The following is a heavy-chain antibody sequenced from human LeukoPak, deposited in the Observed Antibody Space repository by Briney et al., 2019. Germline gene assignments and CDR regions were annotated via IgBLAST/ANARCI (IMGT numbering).Heavy chain of an antibody. D-gene: IGHD3-3*02. Sequence: RPGGSLRLSCTASGFTFGDYAMSWFRQAPGKGLEWVGFIRSKAYGGTTEYAASVKGRFTISRDDSKSIAYLQMNSLKTEDTAVYYCTRPHFWELKVADYWGQGTLVTVSS. V-gene: IGHV3-49*03. J-gene: IGHJ4*02. CDR3: TRPHFWELKVADY. CDR2: IRSKAYGGTT. CDR1: GFTFGDYA.